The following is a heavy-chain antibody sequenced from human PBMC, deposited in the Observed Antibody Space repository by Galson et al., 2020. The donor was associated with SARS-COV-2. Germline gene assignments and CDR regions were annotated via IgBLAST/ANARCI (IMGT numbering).Heavy chain of an antibody. CDR3: FSVLSSAPGGADDLDY. CDR2: ISSNGGST. J-gene: IGHJ4*02. CDR1: GFNFSSYA. V-gene: IGHV3-64D*06. D-gene: IGHD3-10*01. Sequence: GGSLRLSCSAYGFNFSSYAMHWVRQAPGKGLEYVSAISSNGGSTYYADSVTGRFTISRDHSKNTLYLQMSSLRAEDTRGYYCFSVLSSAPGGADDLDYWGQGTLVTVSS.